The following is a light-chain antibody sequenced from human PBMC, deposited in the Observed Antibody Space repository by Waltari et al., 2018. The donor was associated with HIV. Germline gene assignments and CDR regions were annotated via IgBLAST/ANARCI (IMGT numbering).Light chain of an antibody. CDR2: AAS. J-gene: IGKJ3*01. CDR3: QQSFTLPLT. V-gene: IGKV1-39*01. CDR1: QIITSH. Sequence: DIQMTQSSSSLSASVGDRVTLTCRASQIITSHLNWYQQRPGKAPKLLIYAASSLESGVPSRFSGSGSGTDYTLTISSLQPEDFATYYCQQSFTLPLTFGPGTKVDIK.